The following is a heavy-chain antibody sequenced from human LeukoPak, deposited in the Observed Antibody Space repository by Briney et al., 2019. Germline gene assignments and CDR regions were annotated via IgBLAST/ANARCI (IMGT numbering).Heavy chain of an antibody. CDR2: TYYRSKWYN. V-gene: IGHV6-1*01. J-gene: IGHJ6*03. D-gene: IGHD3-10*01. CDR1: GDSVSSNSAA. CDR3: ARAEDGSGSYSPNYYYYYYMDV. Sequence: SQTLSLTCAISGDSVSSNSAAWNWIRQSPSRGLEWLGRTYYRSKWYNDYAVSVKRRITINPDTSKNQFSLQLNSVTPEDTAVYYCARAEDGSGSYSPNYYYYYYMDVWGKGTTVTISS.